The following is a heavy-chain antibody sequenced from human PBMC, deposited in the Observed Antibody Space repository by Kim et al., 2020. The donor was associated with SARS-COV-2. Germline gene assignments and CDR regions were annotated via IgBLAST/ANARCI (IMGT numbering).Heavy chain of an antibody. CDR3: AKEASGAYIDY. V-gene: IGHV3-33*06. J-gene: IGHJ4*02. D-gene: IGHD3-16*01. Sequence: NKKYADSGKGRFTTPRDNSKTTLYLQMNSRRAEDTAVYYCAKEASGAYIDYWGQGTLVTVSS. CDR2: NK.